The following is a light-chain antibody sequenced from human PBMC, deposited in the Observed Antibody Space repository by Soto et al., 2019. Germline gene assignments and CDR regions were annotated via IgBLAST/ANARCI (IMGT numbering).Light chain of an antibody. CDR3: QSFDSNNVV. V-gene: IGLV6-57*04. Sequence: NFMLTQPHSVSESPGKTVTISCTRSSGRIASNYVQWFQQRPGSAPTTVIYENNQRPSGVPDRFSVSIDSSSNSASLTISGLKTEDESDYYCQSFDSNNVVFGGGTQLTVL. CDR1: SGRIASNY. CDR2: ENN. J-gene: IGLJ2*01.